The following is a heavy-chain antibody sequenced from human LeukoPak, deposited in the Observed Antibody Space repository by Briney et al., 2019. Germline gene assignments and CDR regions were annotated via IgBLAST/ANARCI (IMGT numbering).Heavy chain of an antibody. CDR1: GFTVSSNY. CDR2: IYSGGST. Sequence: GGSLRLSCAASGFTVSSNYMSWVRQAPGKGLEWVSVIYSGGSTYYADSVKGRFTISRDNSKNTLYLQMNSLRAEDTAVYYCARLRITMIVVPVGAFDIWGQGTMVTVSS. V-gene: IGHV3-53*01. D-gene: IGHD3-22*01. CDR3: ARLRITMIVVPVGAFDI. J-gene: IGHJ3*02.